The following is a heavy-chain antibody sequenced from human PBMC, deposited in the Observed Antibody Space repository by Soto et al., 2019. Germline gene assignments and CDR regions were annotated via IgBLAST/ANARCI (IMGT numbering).Heavy chain of an antibody. J-gene: IGHJ4*02. CDR1: GFTFSNYG. V-gene: IGHV3-30*03. D-gene: IGHD2-2*01. CDR3: QLDEYGDS. Sequence: QVQLVESGGGVVQPGRSLRLSCAASGFTFSNYGVNWVRQAPGKGLEWVAVISNDGSTQFYADSVKGRFTISRDNSKNTLSLQMNSLRPEDTAVYYCQLDEYGDSWGQGTLVTVSS. CDR2: ISNDGSTQ.